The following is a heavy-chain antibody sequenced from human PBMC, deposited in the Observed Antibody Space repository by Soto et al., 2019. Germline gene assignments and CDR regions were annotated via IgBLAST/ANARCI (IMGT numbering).Heavy chain of an antibody. CDR1: GGSVSSYW. CDR2: IYPGDSDT. V-gene: IGHV5-51*01. D-gene: IGHD2-2*01. Sequence: GESLKRSGKGSGGSVSSYWRGWVRQMPGKGLEWMGIIYPGDSDTRYSPSFQGQVTISADKSISTAYLQWSSLKASDTATYYCARGNNQPHYYYGMDVWGQGTTVTVSS. J-gene: IGHJ6*02. CDR3: ARGNNQPHYYYGMDV.